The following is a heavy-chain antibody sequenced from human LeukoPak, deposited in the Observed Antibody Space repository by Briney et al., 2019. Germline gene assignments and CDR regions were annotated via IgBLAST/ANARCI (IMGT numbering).Heavy chain of an antibody. D-gene: IGHD4-17*01. CDR3: AKSQIPYGDYSPDY. V-gene: IGHV3-23*01. CDR1: GFTFSSYA. Sequence: GGSLRLSCAASGFTFSSYAMSWVRQAPGKGLEWVSAISGSGGSTYYADSVKGRFTISRDNSKNTLYLQMNSLRAGDTAVYYCAKSQIPYGDYSPDYWGQGTLVTVSS. J-gene: IGHJ4*02. CDR2: ISGSGGST.